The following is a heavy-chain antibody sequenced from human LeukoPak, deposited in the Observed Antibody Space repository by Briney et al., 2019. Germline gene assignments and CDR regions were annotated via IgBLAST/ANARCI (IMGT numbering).Heavy chain of an antibody. V-gene: IGHV1-46*03. D-gene: IGHD5-18*01. Sequence: GASVKVSCKASGYTFTGYYMHWVRQAPGQGLEWMGIINPSGGSTSYAQKFQGRVTMTRDTSTSTVYMELSSLRSEDTAVYYCARDTAMVTVFDYWGQGTLVTVSS. CDR2: INPSGGST. CDR3: ARDTAMVTVFDY. CDR1: GYTFTGYY. J-gene: IGHJ4*02.